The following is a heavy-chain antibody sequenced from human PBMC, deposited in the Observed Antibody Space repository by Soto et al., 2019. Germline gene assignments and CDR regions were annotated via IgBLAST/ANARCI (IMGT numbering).Heavy chain of an antibody. CDR3: ARLWFGEPVDY. Sequence: SDTLSLTCTVSGGSISSYYWSWIRQPPGKGLEWIGYIYYSGSTNYNPSLKSRVTISVDTSKNQFSLKLSSVTAADTAVYYCARLWFGEPVDYWGQGTLVTVSS. CDR2: IYYSGST. J-gene: IGHJ4*02. D-gene: IGHD3-10*01. V-gene: IGHV4-59*08. CDR1: GGSISSYY.